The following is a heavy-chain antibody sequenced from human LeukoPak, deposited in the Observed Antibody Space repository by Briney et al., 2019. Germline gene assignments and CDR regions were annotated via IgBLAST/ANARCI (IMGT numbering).Heavy chain of an antibody. V-gene: IGHV3-30-3*01. CDR1: GFTFSSHA. CDR3: ARDRVGDYYGMDV. J-gene: IGHJ6*02. CDR2: ISNDGSDK. Sequence: PGGSLRLSCAASGFTFSSHAMHWVRQAPGKGLEWVAVISNDGSDKYYADSVKGRFTISRDNAKNSLYLQMNSLRAEDTAVYYCARDRVGDYYGMDVWGQGTTVTVSS. D-gene: IGHD3-10*01.